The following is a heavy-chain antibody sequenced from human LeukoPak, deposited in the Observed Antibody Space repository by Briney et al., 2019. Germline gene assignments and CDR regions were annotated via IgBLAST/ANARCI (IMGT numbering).Heavy chain of an antibody. J-gene: IGHJ6*02. Sequence: SETLSLTCTVSGCSISSSSYYWGWIRQPPGKGLEWIGSIYYSGSTYYNPSLKSRVTISVDTSKNQFSLKLSSVSSADTAVYNSWRIYCTSTSCYGDSYYGMDVWGQGTTVTVSS. CDR2: IYYSGST. CDR3: WRIYCTSTSCYGDSYYGMDV. CDR1: GCSISSSSYY. V-gene: IGHV4-39*01. D-gene: IGHD2-2*01.